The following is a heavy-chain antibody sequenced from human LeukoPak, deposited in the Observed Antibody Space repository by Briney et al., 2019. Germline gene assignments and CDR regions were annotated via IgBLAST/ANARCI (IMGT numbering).Heavy chain of an antibody. CDR1: GFTFSSYA. J-gene: IGHJ4*02. V-gene: IGHV3-23*01. CDR2: ISGSGGST. CDR3: AKDRRPTVTTYYFDY. D-gene: IGHD4-17*01. Sequence: PGGSLRLSCAASGFTFSSYAMSWVRQAPGKGLEWVSAISGSGGSTYYADSVKGRFTISRDNSKNTLYLQMNSLRAEDTAVYYCAKDRRPTVTTYYFDYWGQGTLVTVSS.